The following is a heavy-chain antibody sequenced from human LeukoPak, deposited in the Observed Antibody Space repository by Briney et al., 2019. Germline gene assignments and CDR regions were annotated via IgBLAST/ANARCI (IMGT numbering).Heavy chain of an antibody. J-gene: IGHJ3*01. D-gene: IGHD3-3*01. CDR3: AREFSSKLEWLAYVTGDDAFDV. Sequence: GASVKVSCKAFGYSFTGYHLHWMRQAPRQGLERMGWVNPKTGGTNYARKFQGRVTMTRDTSINTVNMELSRLTSDDTAVYYCAREFSSKLEWLAYVTGDDAFDVWGQGTMITVS. CDR2: VNPKTGGT. V-gene: IGHV1-2*02. CDR1: GYSFTGYH.